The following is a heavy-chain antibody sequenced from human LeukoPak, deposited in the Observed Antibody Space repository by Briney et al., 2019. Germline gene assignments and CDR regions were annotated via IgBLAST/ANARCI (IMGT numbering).Heavy chain of an antibody. V-gene: IGHV4-39*07. CDR1: GGSISSSSYY. J-gene: IGHJ4*02. Sequence: PSETLSLTCTVSGGSISSSSYYWGWIRQPPGKGLEWIGSIYYSGSTYYSPSLKSRVTISVDTSKNQFSLKLSSVTAADTAVYYCASGYSYGYFDYWGQGTLVTVSS. CDR2: IYYSGST. CDR3: ASGYSYGYFDY. D-gene: IGHD5-18*01.